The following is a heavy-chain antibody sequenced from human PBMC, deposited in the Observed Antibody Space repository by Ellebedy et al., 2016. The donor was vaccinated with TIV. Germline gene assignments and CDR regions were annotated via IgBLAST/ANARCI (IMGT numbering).Heavy chain of an antibody. J-gene: IGHJ4*02. CDR3: AREVRVGAISWQFDY. Sequence: ASVKVSXXASGYTFTGYYMHWVRQAPGQGLEWMGWINPNSGGTNYAQKFQGRVTMTRDTSISTAYMELSRLRSDDTAVYYCAREVRVGAISWQFDYWGQGTLVTVSS. CDR2: INPNSGGT. V-gene: IGHV1-2*02. CDR1: GYTFTGYY. D-gene: IGHD1-26*01.